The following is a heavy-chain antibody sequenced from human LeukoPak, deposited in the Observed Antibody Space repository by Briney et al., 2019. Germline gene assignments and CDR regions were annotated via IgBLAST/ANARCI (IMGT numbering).Heavy chain of an antibody. CDR3: ATAQRGFDY. CDR1: GYTFISYG. J-gene: IGHJ4*02. Sequence: ASVKVSCKASGYTFISYGITWVRQAPGQGLEWMGWISAYNGNTNYAQKLQGRVTMTTDTSTSTAYMELSSLRSEDTAVYYCATAQRGFDYWGQGTLVTVSS. D-gene: IGHD3-16*01. CDR2: ISAYNGNT. V-gene: IGHV1-18*01.